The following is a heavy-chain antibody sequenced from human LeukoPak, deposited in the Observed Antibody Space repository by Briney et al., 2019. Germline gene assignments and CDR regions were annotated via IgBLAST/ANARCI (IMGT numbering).Heavy chain of an antibody. Sequence: PGGSLRLSCAVSDFNVISNYMTWARQAPGKGLECISVIHSNDDTYYAASVRGRFTISRDTSKYMLYLQMNSLRAEDTAIYFCTRGHAAMGEHWGQGTLVTVSS. CDR3: TRGHAAMGEH. D-gene: IGHD1/OR15-1a*01. V-gene: IGHV3-53*01. CDR2: IHSNDDT. CDR1: DFNVISNY. J-gene: IGHJ4*02.